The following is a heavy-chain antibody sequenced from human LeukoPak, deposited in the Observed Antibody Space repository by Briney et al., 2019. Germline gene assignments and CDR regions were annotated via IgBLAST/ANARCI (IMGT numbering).Heavy chain of an antibody. CDR2: IKGDGSED. J-gene: IGHJ4*02. CDR1: GFTFSSYW. Sequence: PGGSLRLSCAASGFTFSSYWMAWLPQAPGKALEWVANIKGDGSEDHYVDSVRGRFTISRDNAKNSLYLQMNSLTAEDTAVYYCARDVPYNMNQMYFDYWGQGALVTVSS. V-gene: IGHV3-7*01. D-gene: IGHD3-10*01. CDR3: ARDVPYNMNQMYFDY.